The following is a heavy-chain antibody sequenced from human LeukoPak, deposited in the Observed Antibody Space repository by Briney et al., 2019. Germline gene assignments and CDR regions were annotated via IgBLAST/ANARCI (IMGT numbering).Heavy chain of an antibody. V-gene: IGHV3-9*01. CDR1: GFTLDDYA. J-gene: IGHJ5*02. CDR3: AKDLFPSLLWSYNWFDP. CDR2: ISWNSGSI. D-gene: IGHD3-10*01. Sequence: GRSLRLSCAASGFTLDDYAMHWVRQAPGKGLEWVSGISWNSGSIGYADSVKGRFTISRDNAKNSLYLQMNSLRAEDTALYYCAKDLFPSLLWSYNWFDPWGQGTLVTVSS.